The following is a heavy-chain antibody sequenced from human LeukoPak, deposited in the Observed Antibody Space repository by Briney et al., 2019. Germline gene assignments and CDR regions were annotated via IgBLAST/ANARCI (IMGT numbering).Heavy chain of an antibody. CDR3: ARGGCSGGSCYGY. V-gene: IGHV4-34*01. Sequence: PSETLSLTCAAYGGSFSGYYWSWIRQPPGKGLEWIGEINHSGSTNYNPSLKSRVTISVDTSKNQFSLKLSSVTAADTAVYYCARGGCSGGSCYGYWGQGTLVTVSS. CDR2: INHSGST. J-gene: IGHJ4*02. D-gene: IGHD2-15*01. CDR1: GGSFSGYY.